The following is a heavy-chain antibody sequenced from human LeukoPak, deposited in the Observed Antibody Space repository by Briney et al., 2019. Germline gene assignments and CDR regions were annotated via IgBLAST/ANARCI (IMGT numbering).Heavy chain of an antibody. J-gene: IGHJ4*02. CDR2: IIPIFGTA. CDR1: GYTFTSYY. D-gene: IGHD3-22*01. Sequence: ASVKVSCKASGYTFTSYYMHWVRQAPGQGLEWMGGIIPIFGTANYAQKFQGRVTITADKSTSTAYMELSSLRSEDTAVYYCARQADSSGYYDWGQGTLVTVSS. CDR3: ARQADSSGYYD. V-gene: IGHV1-69*06.